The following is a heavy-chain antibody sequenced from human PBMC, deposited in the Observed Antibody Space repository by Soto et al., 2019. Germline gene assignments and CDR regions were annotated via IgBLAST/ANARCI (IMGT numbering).Heavy chain of an antibody. J-gene: IGHJ6*03. D-gene: IGHD3-10*01. CDR1: GFTFSSYG. CDR3: AKGRSMVRPSIDV. CDR2: ISYDGSNK. V-gene: IGHV3-30*18. Sequence: GGSLRLSCAASGFTFSSYGMHWVRQAPGKGLEWVAVISYDGSNKYYADSVKGRFTISRDNSKHTLYLQTNSLRAEDTAVYYCAKGRSMVRPSIDVWGTGTTVTVSS.